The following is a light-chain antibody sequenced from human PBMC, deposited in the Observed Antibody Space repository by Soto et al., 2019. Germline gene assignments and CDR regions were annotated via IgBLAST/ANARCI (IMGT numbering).Light chain of an antibody. CDR3: QSYDRSLSVHVV. Sequence: QSVLTQPPSVSGAPGQRVTISCTGSSSNIGAGYDIHWYQQFPGTAPKLLIYGTSNRPSGVPDRFSGSKSGTSASLAITGLQAEDDADYYCQSYDRSLSVHVVFGGGTKLTVL. CDR1: SSNIGAGYD. V-gene: IGLV1-40*01. CDR2: GTS. J-gene: IGLJ2*01.